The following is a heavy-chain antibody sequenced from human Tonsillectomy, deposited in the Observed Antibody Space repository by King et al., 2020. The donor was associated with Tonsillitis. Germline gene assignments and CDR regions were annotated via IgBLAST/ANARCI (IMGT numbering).Heavy chain of an antibody. Sequence: VQLVESGGGVVQPGGSLRLSCAASGFTFDDYAMHWVRQAPGKGLEWVSLISGDGGSTYYADSVKGRFTISRDNSKNSLYLQMNSLRTEDTALYYCTKSDGEYFDWLLTFDYWGQGTLVTVSS. V-gene: IGHV3-43*02. J-gene: IGHJ4*02. D-gene: IGHD3-9*01. CDR3: TKSDGEYFDWLLTFDY. CDR1: GFTFDDYA. CDR2: ISGDGGST.